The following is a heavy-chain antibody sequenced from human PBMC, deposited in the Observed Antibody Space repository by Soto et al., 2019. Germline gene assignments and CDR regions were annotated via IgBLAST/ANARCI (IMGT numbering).Heavy chain of an antibody. J-gene: IGHJ6*02. CDR1: GFPFSSYG. CDR3: AKDERLRWPLRGMDV. Sequence: PLGLSCAASGFPFSSYGIHWVRQAPGKGLEWVAVISYDGSNKYYADSVKGRFTISRDNSKNTLYLQMNSLRAEDTAVYYCAKDERLRWPLRGMDVWGQGTTVTVPS. CDR2: ISYDGSNK. D-gene: IGHD4-17*01. V-gene: IGHV3-30*18.